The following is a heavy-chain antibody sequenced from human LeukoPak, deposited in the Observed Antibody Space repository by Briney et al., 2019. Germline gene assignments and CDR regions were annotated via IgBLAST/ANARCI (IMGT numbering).Heavy chain of an antibody. CDR3: ARDGVGATFDY. D-gene: IGHD1-26*01. J-gene: IGHJ4*02. CDR2: ISAYNGNT. Sequence: ASVKVSCKASGYTFTSYDINWVRQAPGQGLEWMGWISAYNGNTNYAQKFQGRVTMPTDTSTSIAYMELRSLRSDDTAVYYCARDGVGATFDYWGQGTLVTVSS. V-gene: IGHV1-18*01. CDR1: GYTFTSYD.